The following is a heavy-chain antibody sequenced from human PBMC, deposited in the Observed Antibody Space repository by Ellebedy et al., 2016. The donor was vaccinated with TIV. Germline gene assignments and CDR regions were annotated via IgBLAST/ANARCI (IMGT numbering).Heavy chain of an antibody. D-gene: IGHD3-9*01. V-gene: IGHV3-21*06. J-gene: IGHJ4*02. Sequence: GESLKISCAASGFTFNTAGMTWVRQAPGKGLEWVATIVYDGRETYYADPLKGRFTVSRDNTMNSVSLQMDSLTVEDTAVYYCTRDGREWFRDYWGQGTLVTVSS. CDR1: GFTFNTAG. CDR3: TRDGREWFRDY. CDR2: IVYDGRET.